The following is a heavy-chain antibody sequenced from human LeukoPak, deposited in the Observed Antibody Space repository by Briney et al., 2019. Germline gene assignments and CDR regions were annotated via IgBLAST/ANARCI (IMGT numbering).Heavy chain of an antibody. CDR2: IRYDGSNK. D-gene: IGHD5-18*01. CDR1: GFTFSGYG. J-gene: IGHJ4*02. CDR3: AKDHGYSYAFDY. V-gene: IGHV3-30*02. Sequence: PGGSLRLSCAASGFTFSGYGMHWVRQAPGKGLEWVAFIRYDGSNKYYADSVKGRFTTSRDNSKNTLYLQMNSLRAEDTAVYYCAKDHGYSYAFDYWGQGTLVTVSS.